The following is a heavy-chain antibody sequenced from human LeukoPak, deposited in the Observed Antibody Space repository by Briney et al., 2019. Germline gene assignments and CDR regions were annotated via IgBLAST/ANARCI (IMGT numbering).Heavy chain of an antibody. D-gene: IGHD5-18*01. V-gene: IGHV4-59*01. J-gene: IGHJ4*02. Sequence: PSETLSLTCTVSGGSISSYYWSWIRQPPGKGLEWIGYIYYSGSTNYNPSLKSRVTISVDTSKNQFSLKLSSVTAADTAVYYCARAASGYSYAWDYWGQGTLVTVSS. CDR1: GGSISSYY. CDR3: ARAASGYSYAWDY. CDR2: IYYSGST.